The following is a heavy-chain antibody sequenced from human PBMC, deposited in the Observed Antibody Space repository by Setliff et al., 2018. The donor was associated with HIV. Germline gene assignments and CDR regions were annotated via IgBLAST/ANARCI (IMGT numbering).Heavy chain of an antibody. CDR1: GVAISGSTYY. V-gene: IGHV4-39*02. J-gene: IGHJ6*03. CDR3: AMTLRLFDWGYLDV. CDR2: VHYTGSS. D-gene: IGHD3-9*01. Sequence: SETLSLTCAATGVAISGSTYYWAWIRQSPGRGLQWIGSVHYTGSSYRNPSLKSRLTISIDTSRNHFSLNLTSVTAADTAVYYCAMTLRLFDWGYLDVWGKGTTVTVSS.